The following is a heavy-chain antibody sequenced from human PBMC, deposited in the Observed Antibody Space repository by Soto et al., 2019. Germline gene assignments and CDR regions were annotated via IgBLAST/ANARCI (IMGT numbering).Heavy chain of an antibody. J-gene: IGHJ4*02. CDR2: FSGSGGRT. D-gene: IGHD6-6*01. Sequence: GGSLRLSCAASGFTFSNYDMSWVRQIPGKGLEWVSSFSGSGGRTYYADSVKGRFTISRDNSKNTLYLQMNSLRVEDTAVYYCARDFSSLGNFEYWGQGTLVTVSS. CDR3: ARDFSSLGNFEY. CDR1: GFTFSNYD. V-gene: IGHV3-23*01.